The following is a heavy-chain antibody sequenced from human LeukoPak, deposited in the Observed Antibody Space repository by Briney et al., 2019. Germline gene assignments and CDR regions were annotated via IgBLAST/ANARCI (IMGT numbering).Heavy chain of an antibody. CDR2: IYYSGRT. V-gene: IGHV4-39*01. D-gene: IGHD3-10*01. J-gene: IGHJ5*02. Sequence: SETLSLTCTVSAGSISSSNYYWGWIRQPPWKGLEWIGSIYYSGRTYYNPSLKNRVTISADTSKKQFSLKLSSVTAADTAVYYCARGRPDGSGSYYKFDPWGQGTLVTVSS. CDR3: ARGRPDGSGSYYKFDP. CDR1: AGSISSSNYY.